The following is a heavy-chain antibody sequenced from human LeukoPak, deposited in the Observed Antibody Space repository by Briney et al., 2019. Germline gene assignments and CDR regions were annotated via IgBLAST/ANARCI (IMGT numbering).Heavy chain of an antibody. CDR2: IIPVLGVS. V-gene: IGHV1-69*04. J-gene: IGHJ5*02. Sequence: ASVKVSCKASGGSFSSYVITWVRQAPGQGLEWMGRIIPVLGVSNFAQKFQGRVTITADESTSTAYMELSSLRSEDTAVYYCARAPPGSPFDPWGQGTLVTVSS. D-gene: IGHD3-10*01. CDR1: GGSFSSYV. CDR3: ARAPPGSPFDP.